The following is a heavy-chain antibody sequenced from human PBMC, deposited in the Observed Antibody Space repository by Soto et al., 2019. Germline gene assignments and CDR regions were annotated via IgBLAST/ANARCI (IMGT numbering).Heavy chain of an antibody. CDR3: ARAIYDILTGYYGDYYYGMDV. V-gene: IGHV4-4*02. CDR2: IYHSGST. CDR1: GGSISSSNW. J-gene: IGHJ6*02. D-gene: IGHD3-9*01. Sequence: SETLSLTCAVSGGSISSSNWWSWVRQPPGKGLEWIGEIYHSGSTNYNPSLKSRVTISVDKSKNQFSLKLSSVTAADTAVYYCARAIYDILTGYYGDYYYGMDVWGQGTTVTVSS.